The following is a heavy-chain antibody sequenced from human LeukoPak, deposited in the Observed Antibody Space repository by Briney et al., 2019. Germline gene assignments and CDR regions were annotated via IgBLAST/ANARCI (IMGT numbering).Heavy chain of an antibody. J-gene: IGHJ4*02. CDR2: IIPIFGTA. CDR3: ARYPPPDSSGPEYYFDY. Sequence: SVKVSCKASGGTFSGYAISWVRQAPGQGLEWMGGIIPIFGTANYAQKFQGRVTITADESTSTAYMELSSLRSEDTAVYYCARYPPPDSSGPEYYFDYWGQGTLVTVSS. CDR1: GGTFSGYA. D-gene: IGHD6-19*01. V-gene: IGHV1-69*13.